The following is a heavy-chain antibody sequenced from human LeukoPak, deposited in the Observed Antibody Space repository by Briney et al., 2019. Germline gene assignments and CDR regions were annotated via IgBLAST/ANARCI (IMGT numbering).Heavy chain of an antibody. CDR3: ARTTAYSSSGNWFDP. V-gene: IGHV1-8*01. J-gene: IGHJ5*02. D-gene: IGHD6-13*01. CDR2: MNPNSGNT. Sequence: ASVKVSCKASGYTFTGYDIIWVRQATGQGLEWMGWMNPNSGNTGYAQKFQGRVTMTRNTSISTAYMELSSLRSEDTAVYYCARTTAYSSSGNWFDPWGQGTLVTVSS. CDR1: GYTFTGYD.